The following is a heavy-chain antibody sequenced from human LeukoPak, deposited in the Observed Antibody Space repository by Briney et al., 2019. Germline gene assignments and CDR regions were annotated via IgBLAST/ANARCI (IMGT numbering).Heavy chain of an antibody. CDR3: AKEYSSSSWRSDAFDI. CDR2: ISGSGGST. CDR1: GFTLSSYA. Sequence: GGSLRLSCAASGFTLSSYAMSWVRQAPGKGLEWVSAISGSGGSTYYADSVKGRFTISRDNSKNTLYLQMNSLRAEDTAVYYCAKEYSSSSWRSDAFDIWGKGTMVTVSS. J-gene: IGHJ3*02. D-gene: IGHD6-6*01. V-gene: IGHV3-23*01.